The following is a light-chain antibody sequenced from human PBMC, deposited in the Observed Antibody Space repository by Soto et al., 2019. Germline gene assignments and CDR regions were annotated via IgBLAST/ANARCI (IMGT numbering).Light chain of an antibody. CDR2: GAS. Sequence: EIVMTQSPATLSVSPGERATLSCRASQSVSSKLAWYQQKPGQGPRLLIYGASTRATGIPARFSGSGSGAEFTLTLSSLESADFAVYYCQHYSTWLWTFGQGTKVEIK. CDR3: QHYSTWLWT. V-gene: IGKV3-15*01. CDR1: QSVSSK. J-gene: IGKJ1*01.